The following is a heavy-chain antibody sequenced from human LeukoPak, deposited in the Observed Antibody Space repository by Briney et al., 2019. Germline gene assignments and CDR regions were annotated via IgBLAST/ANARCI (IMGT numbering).Heavy chain of an antibody. CDR3: ARDTLTGASGDY. CDR2: IYHSGST. V-gene: IGHV4-38-2*02. Sequence: PSETLSLTCTVSGGSISSYYWSWIRQPPGKGLEWIGSIYHSGSTYYNPSLKSRVTISVDTSKNQFSLKLSSVTAADTAVYYCARDTLTGASGDYWGQGTLVTVSS. D-gene: IGHD7-27*01. CDR1: GGSISSYY. J-gene: IGHJ4*02.